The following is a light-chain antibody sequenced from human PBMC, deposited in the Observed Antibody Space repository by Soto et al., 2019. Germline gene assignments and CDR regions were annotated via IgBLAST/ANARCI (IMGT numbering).Light chain of an antibody. V-gene: IGKV3-20*01. CDR2: VAS. Sequence: ESVLTQSPGSLSLSPGERATLSCRASQTVNSKFLNWYQHKPGQAPRLLIYVASIRATGIPDRFSGSRSGAGFTLTITRLEPEDFAVYFCQQFDDSRPAFTFGQGTKLEI. J-gene: IGKJ2*01. CDR1: QTVNSKF. CDR3: QQFDDSRPAFT.